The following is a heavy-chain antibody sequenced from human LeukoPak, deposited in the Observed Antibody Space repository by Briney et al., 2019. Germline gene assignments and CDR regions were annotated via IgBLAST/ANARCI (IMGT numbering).Heavy chain of an antibody. D-gene: IGHD5-12*01. CDR2: ISYDGSNT. CDR3: ARAERGGYSGYDYGMDL. V-gene: IGHV3-30*04. Sequence: PGGSLRLSCAASGFTFSTYAMHWVRQAPGKGLEWVAVISYDGSNTYYADSVKGRFTISRDNSKNTLYLQMNSLRAEDTAVYYCARAERGGYSGYDYGMDLWGKGTMVTVSS. CDR1: GFTFSTYA. J-gene: IGHJ6*04.